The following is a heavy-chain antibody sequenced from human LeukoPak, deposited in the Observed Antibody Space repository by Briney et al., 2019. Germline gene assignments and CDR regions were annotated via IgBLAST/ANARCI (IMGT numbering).Heavy chain of an antibody. J-gene: IGHJ3*02. CDR3: ARLGVAVTTSGWGAFDI. V-gene: IGHV4-34*01. CDR1: GGSFSGYY. Sequence: SETLSLTCAVYGGSFSGYYWSWIRQPPGKGLEWIGEINHSGSTNYNPSLKSRVTISVDTPKNQFSLKLSSVTAADTAVYYCARLGVAVTTSGWGAFDIWGQGTMVTVSS. D-gene: IGHD4-17*01. CDR2: INHSGST.